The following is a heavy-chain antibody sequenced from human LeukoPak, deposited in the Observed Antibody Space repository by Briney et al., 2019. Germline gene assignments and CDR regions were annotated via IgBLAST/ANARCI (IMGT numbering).Heavy chain of an antibody. Sequence: LVKVSCKASGGTFSSYAISWVRQAPGQGLEWMGGIIPIFGTANYAQKFQGRVTMTEDTSTDTAYMELSSLRSEDTAVYYCATDCSSTSCYGWAFDIWGQGTMVTVSS. CDR3: ATDCSSTSCYGWAFDI. V-gene: IGHV1-69*06. D-gene: IGHD2-2*01. CDR1: GGTFSSYA. J-gene: IGHJ3*02. CDR2: IIPIFGTA.